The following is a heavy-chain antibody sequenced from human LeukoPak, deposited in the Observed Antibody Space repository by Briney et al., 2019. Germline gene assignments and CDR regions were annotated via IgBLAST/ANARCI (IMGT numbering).Heavy chain of an antibody. CDR3: ARFRGTSSWHQEVFDY. CDR2: ISYNGSP. J-gene: IGHJ4*02. V-gene: IGHV4-59*08. D-gene: IGHD2-15*01. Sequence: SETLSLTCTVPGGSINSYNWNWIRQPPGTGLEWIGYISYNGSPDYNPSFMSRVTMSVDTSQGQFSLRLRSVTAADTAVYYCARFRGTSSWHQEVFDYWGQGAPVTVSS. CDR1: GGSINSYN.